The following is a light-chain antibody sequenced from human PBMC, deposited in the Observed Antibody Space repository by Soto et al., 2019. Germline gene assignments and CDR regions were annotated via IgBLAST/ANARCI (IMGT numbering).Light chain of an antibody. CDR3: QQFSSYPLT. J-gene: IGKJ4*01. V-gene: IGKV3-20*01. CDR2: DAS. CDR1: QTVRNNY. Sequence: EFVLTQSPGTLSLSPGERATLSCRASQTVRNNYLAWYQQKPGQAPRLLIYDASSRATGIPDRFSGGGSGTDCTLTISRLEPEDFAVYCCQQFSSYPLTFGGGTKVEIK.